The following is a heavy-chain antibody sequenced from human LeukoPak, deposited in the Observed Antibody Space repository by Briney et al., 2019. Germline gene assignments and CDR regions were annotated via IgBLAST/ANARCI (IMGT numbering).Heavy chain of an antibody. CDR1: GGSIRSYY. CDR3: ARIPLGYSGAYYFDY. Sequence: SETLSLTCTVSGGSIRSYYWSWLRQPPGKGLEWIGYISSSGSVNDNPSLRSRVTISVDTSKNQFFLSLSSVSAADTAVYYCARIPLGYSGAYYFDYWGQGTLVTVSP. CDR2: ISSSGSV. D-gene: IGHD5-12*01. V-gene: IGHV4-4*09. J-gene: IGHJ4*02.